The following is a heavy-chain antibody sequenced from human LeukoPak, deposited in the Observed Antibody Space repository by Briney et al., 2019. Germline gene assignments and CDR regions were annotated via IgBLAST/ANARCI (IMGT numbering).Heavy chain of an antibody. CDR1: GFTFSSYA. Sequence: GGSLRLSCAASGFTFSSYAMSWVRQAPGKGLEWVSAISGSGGSTYYADSVKGRFTISRDNSKNTLYLQMNSLRAEDTAVYYCARRPSIVGATSDPFDYWGQGTLVTVSS. CDR3: ARRPSIVGATSDPFDY. J-gene: IGHJ4*02. CDR2: ISGSGGST. D-gene: IGHD1-26*01. V-gene: IGHV3-23*01.